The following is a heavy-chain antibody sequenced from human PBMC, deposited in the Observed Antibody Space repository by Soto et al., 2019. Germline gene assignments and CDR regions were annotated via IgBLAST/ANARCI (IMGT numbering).Heavy chain of an antibody. Sequence: LRLSCAASGFTFSSYGMHWVRQAPGKGLEWVAVISYDGSNKYYADSVKGRFTISRDNSKNTLYLQMNSLRAEDTAVYYCVGPRQQANDYWGQGTLVTVSS. D-gene: IGHD6-6*01. CDR3: VGPRQQANDY. CDR1: GFTFSSYG. J-gene: IGHJ4*02. CDR2: ISYDGSNK. V-gene: IGHV3-30*03.